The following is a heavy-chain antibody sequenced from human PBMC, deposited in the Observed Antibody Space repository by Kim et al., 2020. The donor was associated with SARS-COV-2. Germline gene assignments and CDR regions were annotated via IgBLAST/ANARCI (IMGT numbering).Heavy chain of an antibody. J-gene: IGHJ6*02. CDR2: I. V-gene: IGHV3-9*01. Sequence: IGYADSVRGRFTISRDNAKNSLYLQMSSLRAEDTALYYCVKGIGYGMDVWGQGTTVIVFS. D-gene: IGHD3-3*01. CDR3: VKGIGYGMDV.